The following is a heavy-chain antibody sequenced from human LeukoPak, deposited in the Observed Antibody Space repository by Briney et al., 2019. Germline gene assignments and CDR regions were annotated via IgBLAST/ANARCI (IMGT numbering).Heavy chain of an antibody. V-gene: IGHV3-13*01. CDR2: IGADGGI. Sequence: PGGSLRLSYAASGFPFSSHDMHWVRQAPGKTLEWVSVIGADGGIYYSVSVKGRFTISRENVKNSLYLQMNSLRAGDTAVYYCARARNGGSFDPWGQGTLVTVSS. CDR3: ARARNGGSFDP. CDR1: GFPFSSHD. D-gene: IGHD3-16*01. J-gene: IGHJ5*02.